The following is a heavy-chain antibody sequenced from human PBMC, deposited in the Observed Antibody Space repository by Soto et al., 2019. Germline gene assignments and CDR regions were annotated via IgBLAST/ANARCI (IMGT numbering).Heavy chain of an antibody. V-gene: IGHV4-59*01. CDR3: ARGGTGYSSGWDRLDHLDY. CDR2: IYYSGST. J-gene: IGHJ4*02. D-gene: IGHD6-19*01. CDR1: GGSISSYY. Sequence: SETLSLTCTVSGGSISSYYWSWTRQPPGKGLEWIGYIYYSGSTNYNPSLKSRVTISVDTSKNQFSLKLSSVTAADTAVYYCARGGTGYSSGWDRLDHLDYRGQGTPDTVSA.